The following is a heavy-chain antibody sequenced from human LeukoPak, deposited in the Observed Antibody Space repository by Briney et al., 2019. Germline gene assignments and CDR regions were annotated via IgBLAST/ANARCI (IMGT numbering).Heavy chain of an antibody. Sequence: GESLKISCKGSGYSFTTYRIGWVRRMPGKGLEWMGVVYPGDSDTRYSPSFQGQVTISADKSISTAYLQWSSLKASDTAMYYCARTSSSQWLSFDYWGQGTLVTVSS. J-gene: IGHJ4*02. V-gene: IGHV5-51*01. D-gene: IGHD6-19*01. CDR3: ARTSSSQWLSFDY. CDR2: VYPGDSDT. CDR1: GYSFTTYR.